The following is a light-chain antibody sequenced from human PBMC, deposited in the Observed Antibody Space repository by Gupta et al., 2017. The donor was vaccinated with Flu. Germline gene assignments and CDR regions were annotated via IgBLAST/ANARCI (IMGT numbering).Light chain of an antibody. CDR2: AAS. CDR1: QGSSNY. Sequence: IQMTQSPTSLSAFIGDRVTITCRASQGSSNYLAWYQQKPGKVPKLLVYAASTLQSGVASRFSGGGSGPDFTLTISGLQSGDVATYYCQRYDGGRAFGPGTRVDVK. V-gene: IGKV1-27*01. CDR3: QRYDGGRA. J-gene: IGKJ3*01.